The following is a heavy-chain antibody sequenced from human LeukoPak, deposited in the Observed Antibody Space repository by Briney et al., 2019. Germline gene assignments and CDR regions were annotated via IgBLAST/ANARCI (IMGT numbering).Heavy chain of an antibody. D-gene: IGHD6-13*01. CDR2: IWYDGGNK. J-gene: IGHJ6*02. V-gene: IGHV3-33*01. CDR1: GFTFSSYG. CDR3: ARRQQSSYGMDV. Sequence: GGSLRLSCAASGFTFSSYGMHWVRQAPGKGLEWVAVIWYDGGNKYYADSVKGRFTISRDNSKNTLYLQMNSLRAEDTAVYYCARRQQSSYGMDVWGQGTTVTVSS.